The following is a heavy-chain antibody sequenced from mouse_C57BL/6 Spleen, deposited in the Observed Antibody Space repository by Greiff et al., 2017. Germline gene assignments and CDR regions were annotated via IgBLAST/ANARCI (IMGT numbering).Heavy chain of an antibody. CDR2: IDPSDSYT. V-gene: IGHV1-69*01. J-gene: IGHJ4*01. CDR3: ARPSYSKGYAMDY. Sequence: QLQQPGAELVMPGASVKLSCKASGYTFTSYWMHWVKQRPGQGLEWIGEIDPSDSYTNYNQKFKGKSTLTVDKSSSTAYMQLSSLTSEDSAVYYCARPSYSKGYAMDYWGQGTSVTVSS. CDR1: GYTFTSYW. D-gene: IGHD2-5*01.